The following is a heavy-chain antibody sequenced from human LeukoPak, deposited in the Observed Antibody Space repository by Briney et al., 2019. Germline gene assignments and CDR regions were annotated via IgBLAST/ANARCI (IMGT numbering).Heavy chain of an antibody. CDR1: GRSISSSSYY. Sequence: SETMSLTCTLSGRSISSSSYYWGWIRQPPGKGLEWFGSIYYSGSTYYNPTLKSRVTISVDTSKNQFSLKLSSVTAADTAVYYCARRRLYPGIAVAAPVAWGEGTLVTVSS. CDR3: ARRRLYPGIAVAAPVA. D-gene: IGHD6-19*01. V-gene: IGHV4-39*01. J-gene: IGHJ5*02. CDR2: IYYSGST.